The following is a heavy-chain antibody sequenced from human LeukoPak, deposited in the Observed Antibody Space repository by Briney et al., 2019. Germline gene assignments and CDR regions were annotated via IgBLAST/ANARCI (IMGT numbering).Heavy chain of an antibody. CDR3: ARDSPSGSYFPDY. V-gene: IGHV3-21*01. J-gene: IGHJ4*02. CDR2: ISSSSSYI. CDR1: GFTFSSYS. D-gene: IGHD1-26*01. Sequence: GGSLRLSCAASGFTFSSYSMNWVRQAPGRGLEWVSSISSSSSYIYYADSVKGRFTISRDNAKNSLYVQMNSLRDEDTAVYYCARDSPSGSYFPDYWGQGTLVTVSS.